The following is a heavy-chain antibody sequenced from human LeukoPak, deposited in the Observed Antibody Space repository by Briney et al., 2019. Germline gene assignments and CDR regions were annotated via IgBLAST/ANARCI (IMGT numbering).Heavy chain of an antibody. CDR3: ARDVWGRRSNWFDP. V-gene: IGHV4-34*09. D-gene: IGHD2-8*01. Sequence: PSETLSLTCAVYGGSFSGYYWSWIRQPPGKGLEWIGYIYYSGSTYYNPSLKSRVTISVDTSKNQFSLKLSSVTAADTAVYYCARDVWGRRSNWFDPWGQGTLVTVSS. CDR1: GGSFSGYY. CDR2: IYYSGST. J-gene: IGHJ5*02.